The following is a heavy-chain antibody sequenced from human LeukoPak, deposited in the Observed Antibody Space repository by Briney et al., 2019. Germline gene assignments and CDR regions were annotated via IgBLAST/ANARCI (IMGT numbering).Heavy chain of an antibody. V-gene: IGHV3-30*04. CDR1: AFTFSTYS. CDR3: AKSFRSTSLDY. D-gene: IGHD2-2*01. CDR2: ISYDGPNK. Sequence: GGSLRLSCAASAFTFSTYSMHWVRQAPGKGLEWVAAISYDGPNKNYADSVKGRFTISRDNSRNTLYLQMNSLRAGDTAVYYCAKSFRSTSLDYWGQGTLVTVSS. J-gene: IGHJ4*02.